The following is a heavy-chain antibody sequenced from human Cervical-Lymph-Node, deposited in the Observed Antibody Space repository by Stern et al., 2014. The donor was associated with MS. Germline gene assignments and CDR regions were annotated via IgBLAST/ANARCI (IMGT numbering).Heavy chain of an antibody. CDR2: IYCNGGST. Sequence: EVQLVESGGGVVRPGRSLRLSCAASGFTFEDYGMSWVRPAPGKGLEWVAAIYCNGGSTVYAGSVQGRFTISRDNAKNSLYLQMNSLRAEDTALYHCARAFCTGGVCYSFPFYGMDVWGQGTTVTVSS. CDR3: ARAFCTGGVCYSFPFYGMDV. V-gene: IGHV3-20*01. D-gene: IGHD2-8*02. J-gene: IGHJ6*02. CDR1: GFTFEDYG.